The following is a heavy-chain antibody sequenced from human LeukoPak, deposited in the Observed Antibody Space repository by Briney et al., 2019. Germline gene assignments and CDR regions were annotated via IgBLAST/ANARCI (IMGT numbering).Heavy chain of an antibody. CDR3: ARDGTAAGLYFDL. CDR1: GFTFTDYW. J-gene: IGHJ4*01. CDR2: IRQDGGEK. Sequence: GGSLRLSCAVSGFTFTDYWMNWVRQAPGKGLEWVASIRQDGGEKSYVDSVKGRFTISRDNTKSSLYLQINSLRAEDSAVYYCARDGTAAGLYFDLWGQGTLVTVSS. D-gene: IGHD6-13*01. V-gene: IGHV3-7*01.